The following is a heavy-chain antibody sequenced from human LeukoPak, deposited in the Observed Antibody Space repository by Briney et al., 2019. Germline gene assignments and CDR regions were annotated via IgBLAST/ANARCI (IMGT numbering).Heavy chain of an antibody. CDR1: GGSFSGYY. CDR2: INHSGST. V-gene: IGHV4-34*01. J-gene: IGHJ6*02. CDR3: ARYGHSDKGPSMDV. Sequence: SETLSLTCAVYGGSFSGYYWSWIRQPPGKGLEWIGEINHSGSTNYNPSLKSRVTISVDTSKNQFSLKLSSVTAADTAVYYCARYGHSDKGPSMDVWGQGTTVTVSS. D-gene: IGHD3-9*01.